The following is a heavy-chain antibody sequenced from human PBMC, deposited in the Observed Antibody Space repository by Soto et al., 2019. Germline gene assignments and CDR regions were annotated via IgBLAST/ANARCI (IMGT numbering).Heavy chain of an antibody. CDR1: GFTFISYA. Sequence: GSLRLSCAASGFTFISYAMSWVRQAPGKGLEWVSAISGSGGSTYYADSVKGRFTISRDNSKNTLYLQMNSLRAEDTAVYYCARTCSSTSCYLDYWGQGTLVTVSS. J-gene: IGHJ4*02. CDR3: ARTCSSTSCYLDY. V-gene: IGHV3-23*01. D-gene: IGHD2-2*01. CDR2: ISGSGGST.